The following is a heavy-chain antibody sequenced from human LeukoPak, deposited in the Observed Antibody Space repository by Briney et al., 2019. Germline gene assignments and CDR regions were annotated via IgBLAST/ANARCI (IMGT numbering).Heavy chain of an antibody. CDR2: IIPIFGTA. CDR3: ARGGATGYNWFDP. V-gene: IGHV1-69*05. CDR1: GGTFSSYA. Sequence: SVKVSCKASGGTFSSYAISWVRQAPGQGLEWMGRIIPIFGTANYAQKFQGRVTITTDESTSTAYMELSSLRSEDTAVYYCARGGATGYNWFDPWGQGTLDTVSS. D-gene: IGHD4/OR15-4a*01. J-gene: IGHJ5*02.